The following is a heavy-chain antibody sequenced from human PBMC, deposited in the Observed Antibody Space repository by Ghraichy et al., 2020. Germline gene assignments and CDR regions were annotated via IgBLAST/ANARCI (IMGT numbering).Heavy chain of an antibody. CDR1: GGSFSGYY. CDR3: ASFRRAKRYCSSTSCYPAYSSSWSGEDY. D-gene: IGHD2-2*01. Sequence: SETLSLTCAVYGGSFSGYYWSWIRQPPGKGLEWIGEINHSGSTNYNPSLKSRVTISVDTSKNQFSLKLSSVTAADTAVYYCASFRRAKRYCSSTSCYPAYSSSWSGEDYWGQGTLVTVSS. V-gene: IGHV4-34*01. J-gene: IGHJ4*02. CDR2: INHSGST.